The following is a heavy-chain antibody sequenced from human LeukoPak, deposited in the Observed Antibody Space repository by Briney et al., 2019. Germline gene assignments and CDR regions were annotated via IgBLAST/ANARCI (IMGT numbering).Heavy chain of an antibody. V-gene: IGHV4-61*02. CDR3: AGVIGNYDGRLDY. CDR2: IYTSGNT. Sequence: SETLSLTCTVSGASVSRGSYYWNWIRQPAGEGLEWIGRIYTSGNTNYNPSLKSRVTISLDTSRNRFSLKLTSVTAADTATYYCAGVIGNYDGRLDYWGQGTLVTVSS. D-gene: IGHD1-7*01. J-gene: IGHJ4*02. CDR1: GASVSRGSYY.